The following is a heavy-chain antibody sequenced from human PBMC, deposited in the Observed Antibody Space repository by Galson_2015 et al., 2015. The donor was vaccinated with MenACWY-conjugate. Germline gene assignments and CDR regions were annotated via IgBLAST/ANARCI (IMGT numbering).Heavy chain of an antibody. D-gene: IGHD3-22*01. CDR1: GFTFSSYS. V-gene: IGHV3-48*04. CDR2: ISSSSSTI. J-gene: IGHJ4*02. CDR3: ARVHDYDTSGYTVY. Sequence: SLRLSCAASGFTFSSYSMNWVRQAPGKGLEWVSFISSSSSTIYYADSVKGRFTISRDDAKDSLYLQMNSLRVEDTAVYYCARVHDYDTSGYTVYWGQGTLVTVSS.